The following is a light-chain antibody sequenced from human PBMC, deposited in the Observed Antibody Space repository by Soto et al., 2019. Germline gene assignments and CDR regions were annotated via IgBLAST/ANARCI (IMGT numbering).Light chain of an antibody. CDR3: QQYINWPPRT. Sequence: IWLKQTPGTLSVSSGKRATLSCRASQSVSSSYLAWYQQKPVQAPRLLIYGASRRATGIPVRLRGSGSGTEFTLTISSLQSEDFAVYYCQQYINWPPRTFGQGTKVDIK. CDR2: GAS. CDR1: QSVSSSY. V-gene: IGKV3-15*01. J-gene: IGKJ1*01.